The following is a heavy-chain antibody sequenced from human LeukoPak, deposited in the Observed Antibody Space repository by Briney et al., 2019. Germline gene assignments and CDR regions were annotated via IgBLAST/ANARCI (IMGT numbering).Heavy chain of an antibody. CDR1: GFTFNSYG. J-gene: IGHJ4*02. CDR3: ARGLPPVMKYYFDY. Sequence: PGGSLRLSCAASGFTFNSYGMHWVRQAPGKRLEWVAVMWYDGSNKYYADSVKGRFTISRDDSKNTLYLQMNSLRAEDTAMYYCARGLPPVMKYYFDYWGQGTLVTVSS. D-gene: IGHD4-11*01. V-gene: IGHV3-33*01. CDR2: MWYDGSNK.